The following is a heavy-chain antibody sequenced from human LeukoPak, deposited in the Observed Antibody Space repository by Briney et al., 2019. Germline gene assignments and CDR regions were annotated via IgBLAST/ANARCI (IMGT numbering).Heavy chain of an antibody. CDR3: ARDQADYDFWSGYSYWYFDL. J-gene: IGHJ2*01. CDR2: ISSSGSTI. D-gene: IGHD3-3*01. CDR1: GFTFSDYY. V-gene: IGHV3-11*04. Sequence: GGSLRLSCAASGFTFSDYYMSWIRQAPGKGLEWVSYISSSGSTIYYADSVKGRFTISRDNAKNSLYLQMNSLRAEDTAVYYCARDQADYDFWSGYSYWYFDLWGRGTLVTVSS.